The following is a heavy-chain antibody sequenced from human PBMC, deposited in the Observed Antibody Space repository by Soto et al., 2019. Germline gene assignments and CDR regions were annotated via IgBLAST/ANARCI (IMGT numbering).Heavy chain of an antibody. Sequence: PGESVKSSCKSYGYSFTTYWIAWVRQMAGEGLEWVGSIHPGESDNRYSPSFQGQVTISADRSITTAYMQWSSLKASDTAMYYCARHEATYYNFYGMEVWGPGTTVTVSS. J-gene: IGHJ6*01. CDR2: IHPGESDN. V-gene: IGHV5-51*01. CDR1: GYSFTTYW. CDR3: ARHEATYYNFYGMEV.